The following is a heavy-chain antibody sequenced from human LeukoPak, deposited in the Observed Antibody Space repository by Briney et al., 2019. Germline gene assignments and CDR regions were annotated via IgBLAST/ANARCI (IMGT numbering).Heavy chain of an antibody. Sequence: PGGSLRLSCTASGFTFSSYWMHWVRHAPGKGLVWVSRIRSDGSTSYADSVKGRFTISRDNAENTLYLQMNSLRAEDTAMYYCARRTAVTPLDVWGRGTTVTVSS. CDR1: GFTFSSYW. CDR3: ARRTAVTPLDV. D-gene: IGHD4-17*01. CDR2: IRSDGST. J-gene: IGHJ6*02. V-gene: IGHV3-74*01.